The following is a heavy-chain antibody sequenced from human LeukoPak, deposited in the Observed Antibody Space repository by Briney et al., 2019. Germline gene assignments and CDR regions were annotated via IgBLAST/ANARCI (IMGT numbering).Heavy chain of an antibody. J-gene: IGHJ4*02. CDR3: ARGSAKAPVNY. CDR2: IWYDGTNQ. CDR1: GFAFSSSA. V-gene: IGHV3-33*01. D-gene: IGHD6-25*01. Sequence: GGSLRLSCAASGFAFSSSAMHWVRQAPGKGLEWVADIWYDGTNQNYADSVKGRFTISRDNSKNTLYLQMNSLRVEDTAVYSCARGSAKAPVNYWGQGTLATVSS.